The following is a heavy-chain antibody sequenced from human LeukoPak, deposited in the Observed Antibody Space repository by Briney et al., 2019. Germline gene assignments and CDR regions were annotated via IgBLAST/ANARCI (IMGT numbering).Heavy chain of an antibody. CDR3: ARHPREGSGWYVLV. Sequence: ASVKVSCKASGYTFTGYYMHWVRQAPGQGLEWMGWINPNSGGTNYAQKFQGRVTMTRDTSISTAYMELSSLKASDTAMYYCARHPREGSGWYVLVWGQGTLVTVSS. J-gene: IGHJ4*02. V-gene: IGHV1-2*02. CDR1: GYTFTGYY. D-gene: IGHD6-19*01. CDR2: INPNSGGT.